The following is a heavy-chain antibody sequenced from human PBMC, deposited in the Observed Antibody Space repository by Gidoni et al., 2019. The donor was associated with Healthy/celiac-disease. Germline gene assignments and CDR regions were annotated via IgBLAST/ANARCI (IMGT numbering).Heavy chain of an antibody. CDR1: GGSISSYY. J-gene: IGHJ4*02. Sequence: QAHLQESGPGLVKPSATLSPTCPVSGGSISSYYWSWIRQPPGKGLEWIGYIYYSGSTNYNPSLKSRVTISVDTSKNQFSLKLSSVTAADTAVYYCATTPYDSSGYFDYWGQGTLVTVSS. CDR2: IYYSGST. V-gene: IGHV4-59*01. D-gene: IGHD3-22*01. CDR3: ATTPYDSSGYFDY.